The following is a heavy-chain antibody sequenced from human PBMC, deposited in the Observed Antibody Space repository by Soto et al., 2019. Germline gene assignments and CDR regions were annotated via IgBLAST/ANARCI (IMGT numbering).Heavy chain of an antibody. J-gene: IGHJ4*02. CDR2: IYSGGRT. Sequence: EVQLVESGGGLVQPGGSLRLSCAASGFTVGNNYMNWVRQAPGKGLEWVSVIYSGGRTDYADSVKGRFTISRDSTKNTLFLQMNSRRAEDTAIYYCAARAVAAPRWGQGTLVTGSS. CDR1: GFTVGNNY. D-gene: IGHD6-19*01. CDR3: AARAVAAPR. V-gene: IGHV3-66*01.